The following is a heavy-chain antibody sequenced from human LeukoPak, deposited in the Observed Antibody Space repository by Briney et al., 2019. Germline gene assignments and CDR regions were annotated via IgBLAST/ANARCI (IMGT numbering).Heavy chain of an antibody. CDR1: GYTFTSYG. J-gene: IGHJ4*02. CDR3: ARDYPDGPPVDMGLGFDY. CDR2: ISAYNGNT. Sequence: ASVKVSCKASGYTFTSYGLSWVRQAPGQGLEWMGWISAYNGNTNYAQKLQGRVTMTTDTSTSTAYMDLRSLTSDDTAVYYCARDYPDGPPVDMGLGFDYWGQGTLVTVSS. D-gene: IGHD2-2*01. V-gene: IGHV1-18*01.